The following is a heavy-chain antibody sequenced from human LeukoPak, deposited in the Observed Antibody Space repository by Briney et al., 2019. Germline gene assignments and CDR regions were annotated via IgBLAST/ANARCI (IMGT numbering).Heavy chain of an antibody. J-gene: IGHJ4*02. D-gene: IGHD5-18*01. CDR2: ISSLGRTI. Sequence: GGSLRLSCAASGSTLTSYSMNWVRQAPGKGLEWVSYISSLGRTIYYADSVKGRFTISRDSAKNLLSLHMSSLRAEDTAVYFCARGGYTYGLDYWGQGPLVTVSS. CDR3: ARGGYTYGLDY. V-gene: IGHV3-48*01. CDR1: GSTLTSYS.